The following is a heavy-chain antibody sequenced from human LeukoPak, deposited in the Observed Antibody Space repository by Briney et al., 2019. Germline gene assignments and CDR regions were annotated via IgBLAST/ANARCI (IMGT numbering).Heavy chain of an antibody. CDR1: GYTFTSYG. V-gene: IGHV1-18*01. CDR3: ARAGDSGYVYDAFDI. D-gene: IGHD5-12*01. CDR2: ISAYNGNT. J-gene: IGHJ3*02. Sequence: ASVKVSCKASGYTFTSYGISWVRQVPGQGLEWMGWISAYNGNTNYAQKLQGRVTMTTDTSTSTAYMELRSLRSDDTAVYYCARAGDSGYVYDAFDIWGQGTMVTVSS.